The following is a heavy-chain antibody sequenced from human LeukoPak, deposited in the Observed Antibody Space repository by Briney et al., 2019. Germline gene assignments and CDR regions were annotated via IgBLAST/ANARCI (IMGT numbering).Heavy chain of an antibody. D-gene: IGHD3-10*01. CDR3: AKPPDPFGYYYYMDV. CDR1: GFTFSSDA. Sequence: GGSLRLSCAASGFTFSSDAMSWVRQAPGKGLEWVSAISGSGGSTYYADSVKGRFTISRDNSKNTLYLRMNSLRAEDTAVYYCAKPPDPFGYYYYMDVWGKGTTVTVSS. V-gene: IGHV3-23*01. J-gene: IGHJ6*03. CDR2: ISGSGGST.